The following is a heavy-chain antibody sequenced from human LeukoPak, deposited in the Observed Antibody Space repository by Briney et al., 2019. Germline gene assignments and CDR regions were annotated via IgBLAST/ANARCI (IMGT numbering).Heavy chain of an antibody. J-gene: IGHJ4*02. CDR2: ISNNGGTT. CDR3: ARAEDFGDY. V-gene: IGHV3-23*01. Sequence: GGSLRLSCAASGFTFSSYAMNWVRQTPGKGLEWVSTISNNGGTTYYADSVKGRFTFSRDNAKNSLYLQMNSLRAEDTAVYYCARAEDFGDYWGQGTLVTVSS. D-gene: IGHD1-14*01. CDR1: GFTFSSYA.